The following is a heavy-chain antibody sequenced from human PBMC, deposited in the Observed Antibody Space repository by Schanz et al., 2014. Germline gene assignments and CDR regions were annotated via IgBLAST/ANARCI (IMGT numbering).Heavy chain of an antibody. CDR1: GFSFSTYA. CDR3: ARDDKRYFDWLSTFDL. J-gene: IGHJ3*01. CDR2: ISGNGGEK. V-gene: IGHV3-30*04. Sequence: QVQLVESGGGVVQPGRSLRLSCAASGFSFSTYAMHWVRQAPGKGLRCVAVISGNGGEKYYTDSVKGRFTVSRDNSKNTLYLQLNSLRAEDTAVYYCARDDKRYFDWLSTFDLWGQGTMVAVSS. D-gene: IGHD3-9*01.